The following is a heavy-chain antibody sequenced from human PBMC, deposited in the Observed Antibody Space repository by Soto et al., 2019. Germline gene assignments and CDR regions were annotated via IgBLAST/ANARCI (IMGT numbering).Heavy chain of an antibody. V-gene: IGHV4-34*01. Sequence: PSETLSLTCAVYGGSFSGYYWSWIRQPPGKGLEWIGEINHSGSTNYNPSLKSRVTISVDTSKNQFSLKLSSVTAADTAVYYCARAAYYDSSGVFGMDVWGQGTTVTVS. J-gene: IGHJ6*02. CDR3: ARAAYYDSSGVFGMDV. D-gene: IGHD3-22*01. CDR2: INHSGST. CDR1: GGSFSGYY.